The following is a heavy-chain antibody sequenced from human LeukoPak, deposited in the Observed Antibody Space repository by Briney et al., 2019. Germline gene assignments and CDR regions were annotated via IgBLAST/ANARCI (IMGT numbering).Heavy chain of an antibody. D-gene: IGHD6-19*01. J-gene: IGHJ4*02. V-gene: IGHV4-61*02. Sequence: PSETLSLTCTVSGGSISSGSYYWSWLRQPAGKGLEWIGRIYTSGSANYNPSLKSRVTISLDTSKNQFSLKLSSVIAADTAVYYCARDTYNSGLDYWGQGTLVTVSS. CDR2: IYTSGSA. CDR1: GGSISSGSYY. CDR3: ARDTYNSGLDY.